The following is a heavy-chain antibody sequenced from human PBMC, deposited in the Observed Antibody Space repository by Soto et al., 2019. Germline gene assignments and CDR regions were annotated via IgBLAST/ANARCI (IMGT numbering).Heavy chain of an antibody. V-gene: IGHV4-59*01. CDR1: GGSISNYY. CDR2: IYYSGST. CDR3: ARELSYYDSSGYYYGYFDY. Sequence: SETLSLTCTVSGGSISNYYWNWIRQPPGKGLEWIGYIYYSGSTNYNPSLKSRVTISVDTSKNQFSLKLSSVTAADTAVYYCARELSYYDSSGYYYGYFDYWGQGTLVTVSS. J-gene: IGHJ4*02. D-gene: IGHD3-22*01.